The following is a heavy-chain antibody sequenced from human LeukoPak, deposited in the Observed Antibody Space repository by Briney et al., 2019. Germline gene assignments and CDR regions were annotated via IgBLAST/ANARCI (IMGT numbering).Heavy chain of an antibody. J-gene: IGHJ6*02. V-gene: IGHV4-39*07. Sequence: SQTLSLTCTVSGGSISSSSYYWGWIRQPPGKGLEWIGSIYYSGSTYYNPSLKSRVTISVDTSKNQFSLKLSSVTAADTAVYYCARGVGATTVTGGTFYYYYGMDVWGQGTTVTVSS. CDR3: ARGVGATTVTGGTFYYYYGMDV. CDR1: GGSISSSSYY. D-gene: IGHD1-26*01. CDR2: IYYSGST.